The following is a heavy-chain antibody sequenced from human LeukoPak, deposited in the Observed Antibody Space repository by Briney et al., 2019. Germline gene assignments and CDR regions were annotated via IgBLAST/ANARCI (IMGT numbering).Heavy chain of an antibody. CDR2: IRYDGSNK. D-gene: IGHD2-2*01. V-gene: IGHV3-30*02. CDR1: GFTFSSYG. CDR3: AKDLVVVVDSDAYYFDY. J-gene: IGHJ4*02. Sequence: PGGSLRLSCAASGFTFSSYGMHWVRQAPGKGLEWVAFIRYDGSNKYYADSVKGRFTISRDNSKNTLYLQMNSLRAEDTAVYYCAKDLVVVVDSDAYYFDYWGQGTLVTVSS.